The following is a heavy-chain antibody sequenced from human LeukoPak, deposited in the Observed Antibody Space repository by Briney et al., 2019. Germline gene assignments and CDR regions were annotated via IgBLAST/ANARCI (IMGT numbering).Heavy chain of an antibody. CDR3: AREGVAMGWDYFDY. J-gene: IGHJ4*02. CDR2: IIPIFGTA. Sequence: SVKVSCKASGGTFSSYAISWVRQAPGQGLEGMGGIIPIFGTANYAQKFQGRVTITADESTSTAYMELSSLRSEDTAVYYCAREGVAMGWDYFDYWGQGTLVTVSS. CDR1: GGTFSSYA. D-gene: IGHD5-18*01. V-gene: IGHV1-69*01.